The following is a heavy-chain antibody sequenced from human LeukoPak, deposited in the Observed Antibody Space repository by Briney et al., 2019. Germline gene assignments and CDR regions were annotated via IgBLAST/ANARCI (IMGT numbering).Heavy chain of an antibody. V-gene: IGHV3-64D*09. D-gene: IGHD6-25*01. CDR3: VKGHSSETN. J-gene: IGHJ4*02. CDR2: ISSFGGGT. CDR1: GFSFSSYA. Sequence: GGSLRLSCSASGFSFSSYAMHWVRQAPGKGLEFVSVISSFGGGTYYADSVKGRFTISRDNSKNTLYLQMSSLRPEDTAVYYCVKGHSSETNGGQGTLVTVSS.